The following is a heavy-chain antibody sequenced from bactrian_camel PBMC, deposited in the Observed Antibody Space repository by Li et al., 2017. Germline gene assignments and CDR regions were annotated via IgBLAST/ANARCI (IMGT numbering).Heavy chain of an antibody. V-gene: IGHV3S1*01. J-gene: IGHJ6*01. CDR1: TYSGRC. CDR2: TYFGSKMA. Sequence: HVQLVESGGGSVQAGGSLRLSCSSTYSGRCMAWFRQAPGKEREGVAATYFGSKMAYYSDSVKGRFTISQDNAKNTLYLQMNSLKPEDTAMYYCAADCTTVGGGTSVVFGYWGQGTQVTVS. CDR3: AADCTTVGGGTSVVFGY. D-gene: IGHD6*01.